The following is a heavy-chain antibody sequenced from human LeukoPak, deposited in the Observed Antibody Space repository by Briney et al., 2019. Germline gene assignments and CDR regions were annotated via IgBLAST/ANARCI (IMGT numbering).Heavy chain of an antibody. CDR3: ARWLDSGWFYYFGY. CDR1: GGSITSYY. V-gene: IGHV4-59*01. J-gene: IGHJ4*02. CDR2: IYYSGST. D-gene: IGHD6-19*01. Sequence: PSETLSLTCTVSGGSITSYYWSWIRQPPGKGLEWIGYIYYSGSTNYNPSLKSRVTISVDTSKNQFSLKLSSVTAADTAVYYCARWLDSGWFYYFGYWGQGTLVTVSS.